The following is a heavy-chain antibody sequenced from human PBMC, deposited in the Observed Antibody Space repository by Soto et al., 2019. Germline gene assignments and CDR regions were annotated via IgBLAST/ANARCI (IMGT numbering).Heavy chain of an antibody. CDR1: GGTFSNYA. J-gene: IGHJ6*02. Sequence: GASVKVSCKASGGTFSNYAISWVRQAPGQGLEWMGGIIPMFGPANYAQTFQGRVTITADESTSTAYMELSSLRSEDTAVYYCAREVLKSYGMDVWGQGTTVTVSS. CDR3: AREVLKSYGMDV. V-gene: IGHV1-69*13. CDR2: IIPMFGPA.